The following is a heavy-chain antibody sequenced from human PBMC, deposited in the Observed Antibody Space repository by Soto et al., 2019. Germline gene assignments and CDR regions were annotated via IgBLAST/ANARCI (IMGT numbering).Heavy chain of an antibody. CDR2: ISGFNGNT. D-gene: IGHD6-19*01. Sequence: QDQLVQSGAEVKKPGASVTVSCKASGYSFTNYGITWVRQAPGQGLEWMGWISGFNGNTHYAQKLQGRVTMTTDASKSTANMELRSLRSDDTAVYYCARDRGVDPPVAGNTHYYYYIDVWGKGTTVTVSS. V-gene: IGHV1-18*01. CDR3: ARDRGVDPPVAGNTHYYYYIDV. CDR1: GYSFTNYG. J-gene: IGHJ6*03.